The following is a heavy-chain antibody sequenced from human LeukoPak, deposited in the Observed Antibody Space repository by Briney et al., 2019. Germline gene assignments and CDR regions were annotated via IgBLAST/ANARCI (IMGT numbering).Heavy chain of an antibody. CDR1: GFTFSTYW. J-gene: IGHJ4*02. D-gene: IGHD3-22*01. CDR2: INTDGSNT. V-gene: IGHV3-74*01. CDR3: AKSSYYDSSGYYREYYFDY. Sequence: GGSLRLSCAASGFTFSTYWMHWVRQAPGKGLVWVSRINTDGSNTNYADSVKGRFTISRGNSKNTLYLQMSSLRAGDTAVYYCAKSSYYDSSGYYREYYFDYWGQGTLVTVSS.